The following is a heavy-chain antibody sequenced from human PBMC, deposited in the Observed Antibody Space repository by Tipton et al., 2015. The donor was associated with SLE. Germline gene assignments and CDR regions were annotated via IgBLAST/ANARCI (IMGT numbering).Heavy chain of an antibody. V-gene: IGHV4-59*07. CDR3: ARPHTNS. CDR1: GGSISSYY. J-gene: IGHJ4*02. Sequence: TLSLTCTVSGGSISSYYWSWIRQPPGKGLEWIGFIHDGGSTNYNPSLMSRVAISLDTSKNQLSLRLTSVTAADTAVYYCARPHTNSWGQGTLVTVSS. CDR2: IHDGGST.